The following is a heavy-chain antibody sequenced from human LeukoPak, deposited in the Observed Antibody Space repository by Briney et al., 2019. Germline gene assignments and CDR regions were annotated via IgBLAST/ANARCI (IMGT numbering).Heavy chain of an antibody. D-gene: IGHD3-9*01. Sequence: SVKVSCKASGGTIRGFAINWVRQAPGEGFEWMGRINTMSGTTNYTQRLQGRVTMTTDESTTTAFMELSRLTAEDTALYYCTRGDDFLPAYNYMDVWGKGTSVIVSS. J-gene: IGHJ6*04. V-gene: IGHV1-69*05. CDR3: TRGDDFLPAYNYMDV. CDR1: GGTIRGFA. CDR2: INTMSGTT.